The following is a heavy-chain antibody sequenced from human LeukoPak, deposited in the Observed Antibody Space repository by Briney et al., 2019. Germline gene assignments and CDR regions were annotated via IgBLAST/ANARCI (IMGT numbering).Heavy chain of an antibody. CDR2: INPSGTT. CDR1: GYTFSSYY. D-gene: IGHD5-24*01. J-gene: IGHJ4*02. V-gene: IGHV1-46*01. CDR3: ARGGYNPHFDY. Sequence: GASVKVSCKASGYTFSSYYMYWVRQAPGQGLEWMGIINPSGTTGYAQKFQGRVTMTGDTYTSTVYMELSSLRSEDTAMYYCARGGYNPHFDYWGQGTLVSVSS.